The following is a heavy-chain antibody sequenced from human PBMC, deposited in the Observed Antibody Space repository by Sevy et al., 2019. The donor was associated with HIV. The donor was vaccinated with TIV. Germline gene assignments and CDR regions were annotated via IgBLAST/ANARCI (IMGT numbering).Heavy chain of an antibody. V-gene: IGHV4-30-2*01. J-gene: IGHJ3*01. D-gene: IGHD6-13*01. Sequence: SETLSLTCAVSGGSINSGGYSWSWIRQPPGKGLEWIGYIFQSGATYYIPSLQSRVSISVDMSKNQFSLNLRSVTAADTAVYYCARGRVGDSSSWYGAFDVWGPGTMVTVSS. CDR3: ARGRVGDSSSWYGAFDV. CDR2: IFQSGAT. CDR1: GGSINSGGYS.